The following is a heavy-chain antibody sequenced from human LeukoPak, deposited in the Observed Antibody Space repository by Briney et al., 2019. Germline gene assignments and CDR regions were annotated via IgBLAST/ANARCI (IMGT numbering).Heavy chain of an antibody. V-gene: IGHV3-11*03. Sequence: PGGSLTLSCAASGFTFSDYYMSWIRQAPGKGLEWVSYISGTSTHTSYGDSVKGRFTISRDNAKNSLYLQMNSLRAEDTAVYYCGSPIRGWGQGTLVTVSS. CDR3: GSPIRG. CDR2: ISGTSTHT. J-gene: IGHJ4*02. CDR1: GFTFSDYY. D-gene: IGHD3-10*01.